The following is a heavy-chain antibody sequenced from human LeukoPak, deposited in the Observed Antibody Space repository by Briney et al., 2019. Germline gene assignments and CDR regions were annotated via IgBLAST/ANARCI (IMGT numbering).Heavy chain of an antibody. CDR2: IYHSGST. CDR1: GYSISSGYY. J-gene: IGHJ4*02. V-gene: IGHV4-38-2*02. D-gene: IGHD2-8*02. Sequence: SETLSLTCTVSGYSISSGYYWGWIRQPPGKGLEWIGSIYHSGSTYYNPSLKSRVTISIDTSKNQFSLKLSSVTAADTAVYYCARGGVYFDYWGQGTLVTVSS. CDR3: ARGGVYFDY.